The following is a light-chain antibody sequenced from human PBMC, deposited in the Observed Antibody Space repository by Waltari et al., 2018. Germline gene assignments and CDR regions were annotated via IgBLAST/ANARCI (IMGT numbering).Light chain of an antibody. V-gene: IGKV3-20*01. CDR2: GAS. Sequence: VLTQSPGTLSLSPGERVTLSCRASQSLTKRYLAWYQQKPGQAPRLLIYGASSRAAGIPDRFSGSGSGTVFTLTISRLEPEDFAVYYCQQYGSSILYTFGQGTKLEIK. J-gene: IGKJ2*01. CDR3: QQYGSSILYT. CDR1: QSLTKRY.